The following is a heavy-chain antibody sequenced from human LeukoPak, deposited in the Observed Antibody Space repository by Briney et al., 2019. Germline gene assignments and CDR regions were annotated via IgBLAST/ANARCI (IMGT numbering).Heavy chain of an antibody. V-gene: IGHV4-59*01. D-gene: IGHD3-3*01. CDR1: GGSISSYY. Sequence: SETLSLACTVSGGSISSYYWSWIRQPPGKGLEWIGYIYYSGSTNYNPSLKSRVTISVDTSKNQFSLKLSSVTAADTAVYYCARESSFWSGYHTGHDAFDIWGQGTMVTVSS. CDR3: ARESSFWSGYHTGHDAFDI. J-gene: IGHJ3*02. CDR2: IYYSGST.